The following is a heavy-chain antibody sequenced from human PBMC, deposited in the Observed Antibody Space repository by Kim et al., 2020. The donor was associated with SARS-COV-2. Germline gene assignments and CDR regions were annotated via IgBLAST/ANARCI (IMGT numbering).Heavy chain of an antibody. J-gene: IGHJ3*02. CDR2: ISGSGGST. V-gene: IGHV3-23*01. CDR3: AKVDRGFKGITMIVVVITGAFDI. CDR1: GFTFSSYA. D-gene: IGHD3-22*01. Sequence: GGSLRLSCAASGFTFSSYAMSWVRQAPGKGLEWVSAISGSGGSTYYADSVKGRFTISRDNSKNTLYLQMNSLRAEDTAVYYCAKVDRGFKGITMIVVVITGAFDIWGQGTMVTVSS.